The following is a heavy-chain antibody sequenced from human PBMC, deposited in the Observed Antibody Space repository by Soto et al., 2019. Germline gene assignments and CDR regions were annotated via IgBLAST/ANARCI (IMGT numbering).Heavy chain of an antibody. D-gene: IGHD3-22*01. V-gene: IGHV3-15*01. CDR2: IKSKTDGGTT. CDR3: TTDVPAGYYYDGSGYSYFDY. Sequence: GGSLRLSCAASGFTFSSYAMSWVRQAPGKGLEWVGRIKSKTDGGTTDYAAPVKGRFTISRDDSKNTLYLQMNSLKTEDTAVYYCTTDVPAGYYYDGSGYSYFDYWGQGTLVTVSS. CDR1: GFTFSSYA. J-gene: IGHJ4*02.